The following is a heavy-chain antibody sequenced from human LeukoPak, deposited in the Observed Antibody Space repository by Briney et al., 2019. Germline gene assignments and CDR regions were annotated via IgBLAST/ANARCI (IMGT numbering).Heavy chain of an antibody. CDR2: ISGDGGNT. CDR1: GFTFHDYA. CDR3: AKASSGSSSRPIDY. D-gene: IGHD3-10*01. V-gene: IGHV3-43*02. Sequence: GGSLRLSCAASGFTFHDYAMHWVRQGPGKGLEWVSLISGDGGNTYYADSVKGRFTISRDNNKNSLYLQMNSLRTEDTAFYFCAKASSGSSSRPIDYWGQGTLVTVSS. J-gene: IGHJ4*02.